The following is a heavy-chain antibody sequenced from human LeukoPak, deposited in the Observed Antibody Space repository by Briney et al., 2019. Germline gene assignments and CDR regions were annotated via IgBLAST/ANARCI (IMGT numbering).Heavy chain of an antibody. D-gene: IGHD2-2*01. Sequence: SETLSLTCTVSGGSPSSGSYYWSWIRQPAGKGLEWIGRIYTSGSTNYNPSLKSRVTISVDTSKNQFSLKLSSVTAADTAGDYCARDRVVVVPAGHYYYYYMDVWGQGTPVTVSS. CDR2: IYTSGST. CDR1: GGSPSSGSYY. V-gene: IGHV4-61*02. J-gene: IGHJ6*03. CDR3: ARDRVVVVPAGHYYYYYMDV.